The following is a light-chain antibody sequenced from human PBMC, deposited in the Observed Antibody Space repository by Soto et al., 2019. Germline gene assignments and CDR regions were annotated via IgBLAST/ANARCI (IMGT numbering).Light chain of an antibody. Sequence: DIQMTQSHSTLSASVGDRVTITCRASQSINSWLAWYQQKPGKAPKLLIYDASSLESGVPSRFSGSGSGTEFTLTISSLQPDDFATYYCQQYNSYSRTFGPGTKVDI. CDR3: QQYNSYSRT. V-gene: IGKV1-5*01. CDR1: QSINSW. CDR2: DAS. J-gene: IGKJ1*01.